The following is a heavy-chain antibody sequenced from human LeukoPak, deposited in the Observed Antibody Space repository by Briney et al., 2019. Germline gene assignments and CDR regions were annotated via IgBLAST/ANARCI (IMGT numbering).Heavy chain of an antibody. CDR2: NNAGNGNR. CDR3: APPGGGTYYFDD. D-gene: IGHD1-26*01. CDR1: GYILTYYA. J-gene: IGHJ4*02. Sequence: ASVKLFCRASGYILTYYAILWVRRAPAQRLEGMGWNNAGNGNRKYSKKFQGRVTITRDTSASTGYMELSSLAAEDTAVYYCAPPGGGTYYFDDWGQGTLVTVSS. V-gene: IGHV1-3*01.